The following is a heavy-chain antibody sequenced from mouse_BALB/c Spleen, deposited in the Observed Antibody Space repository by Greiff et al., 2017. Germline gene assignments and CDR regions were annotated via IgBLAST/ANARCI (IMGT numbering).Heavy chain of an antibody. CDR3: AKGSYAMDY. Sequence: QVQLKESGAELARPGASVKMSCKASGYTFTSYTMHWVNQRPGQGLEWIGYINPSSGYTNYNQKFKDKATLTADKSSSTAYMQLSSLTSEDSAVYYCAKGSYAMDYWGQGTSVTVSS. V-gene: IGHV1-4*01. CDR2: INPSSGYT. CDR1: GYTFTSYT. J-gene: IGHJ4*01.